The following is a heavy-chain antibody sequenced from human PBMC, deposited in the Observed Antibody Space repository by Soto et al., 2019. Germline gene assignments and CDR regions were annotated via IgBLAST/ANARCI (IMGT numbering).Heavy chain of an antibody. Sequence: GGSLRLSCAASGFTFSSYGMHWVRQAPGKGLEWVAVIWYDGSNKYYADSVKGRFTISRDNSKNTLYLQMNSLRAEDTAVYHCARDYRSLTMVRGVFDYWGQGTLVTVSS. CDR3: ARDYRSLTMVRGVFDY. V-gene: IGHV3-33*01. D-gene: IGHD3-10*01. CDR2: IWYDGSNK. CDR1: GFTFSSYG. J-gene: IGHJ4*02.